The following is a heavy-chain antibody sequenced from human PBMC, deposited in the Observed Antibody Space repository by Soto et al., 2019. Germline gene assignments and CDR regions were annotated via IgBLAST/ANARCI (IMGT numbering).Heavy chain of an antibody. CDR3: AKSGDNYNLLDY. D-gene: IGHD1-1*01. CDR2: SSNSGSFT. Sequence: AGSLRLSCAASGFTLSDHYMSWFRQAPGKGLEWIGYSSNSGSFTRYADSVKGRFSISRDNAKSSLYLQISSLRGDDTATYYCAKSGDNYNLLDYWGQGTPVTVSS. CDR1: GFTLSDHY. J-gene: IGHJ4*02. V-gene: IGHV3-11*06.